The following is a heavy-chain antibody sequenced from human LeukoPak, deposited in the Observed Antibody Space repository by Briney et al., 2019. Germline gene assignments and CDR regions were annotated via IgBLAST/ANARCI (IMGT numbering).Heavy chain of an antibody. CDR3: ARGVYSGSYGYYYYYMDV. CDR1: GGSISSYY. CDR2: IYYSGST. J-gene: IGHJ6*03. V-gene: IGHV4-59*01. D-gene: IGHD1-26*01. Sequence: SETLSLTCTVSGGSISSYYWSWIRQPPGKGLEWIGYIYYSGSTNYNPSLKSRVTISVDTSKNQFSLRLSSVTAADTAVYYCARGVYSGSYGYYYYYMDVWGKGTTVTISS.